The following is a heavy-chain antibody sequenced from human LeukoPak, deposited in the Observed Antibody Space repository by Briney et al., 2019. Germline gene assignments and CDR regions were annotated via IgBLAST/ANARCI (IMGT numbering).Heavy chain of an antibody. CDR2: INHSGST. CDR3: AREVRSSIAARPPSYYYYYMDV. D-gene: IGHD6-6*01. V-gene: IGHV4-34*01. Sequence: GTLRLSCAASGFTFSSYGMSWVRQAPGKGLEWIGEINHSGSTNYNPSLKSRVTISVDTSKNQFSLKLSSVTAADTAVYYCAREVRSSIAARPPSYYYYYMDVWGKGTTVTVSS. J-gene: IGHJ6*03. CDR1: GFTFSSYG.